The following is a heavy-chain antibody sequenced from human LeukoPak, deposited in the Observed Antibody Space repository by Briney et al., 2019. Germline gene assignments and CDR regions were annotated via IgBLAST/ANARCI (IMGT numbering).Heavy chain of an antibody. V-gene: IGHV3-30*03. CDR2: ISYDGSNK. J-gene: IGHJ4*02. CDR3: ARSRDATYFDY. CDR1: GFTFSSHS. Sequence: PGGSLRLSCAASGFTFSSHSMNWVRQAPGKGLEWVAVISYDGSNKYYADSVKGRFTISRDNSKNTLYLQMNSLRAEDTAVYYCARSRDATYFDYWGQGTLVTVSS. D-gene: IGHD5-24*01.